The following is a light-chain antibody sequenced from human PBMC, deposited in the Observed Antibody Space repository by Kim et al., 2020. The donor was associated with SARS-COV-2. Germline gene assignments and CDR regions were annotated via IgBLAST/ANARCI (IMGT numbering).Light chain of an antibody. CDR2: KAS. CDR1: QSISTW. Sequence: DIQVTQSPSTLSASVGDRVTITCRASQSISTWLAWYQQKPGKPPKLLIYKASTSESGVPSRLSGSGSGTEFTLTISSLQPDDFATYYCQQCKTYPYTFGQGTKLEI. CDR3: QQCKTYPYT. J-gene: IGKJ2*01. V-gene: IGKV1-5*03.